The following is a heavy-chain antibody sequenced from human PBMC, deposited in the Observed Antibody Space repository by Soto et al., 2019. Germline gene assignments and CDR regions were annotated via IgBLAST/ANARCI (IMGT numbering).Heavy chain of an antibody. J-gene: IGHJ3*02. V-gene: IGHV4-31*03. D-gene: IGHD6-13*01. CDR3: ARLGYSSRWPSHDAFDM. CDR2: IHYSGSA. CDR1: GGSIATGDHY. Sequence: QVQLQESGPGLVKPSQTLSLTCTVSGGSIATGDHYWSWVRQHPGKGLEWIGYIHYSGSAYYKPSLKSRATISVDTSQNQLSLTLGSVTDADSAVYYCARLGYSSRWPSHDAFDMCGQGTLVTVSS.